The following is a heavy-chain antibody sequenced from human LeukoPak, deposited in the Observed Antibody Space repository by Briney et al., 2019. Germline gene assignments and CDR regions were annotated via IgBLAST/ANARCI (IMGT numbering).Heavy chain of an antibody. D-gene: IGHD2-21*02. CDR2: ISAYNGNT. V-gene: IGHV1-18*01. Sequence: GASVKVSCKASGYTFTSYGISWVRQAPGQGLEWMGWISAYNGNTNYAQKLQGRVTMTTDTSTSTAYMELRSLRSDDTAVYYCARDLRRYCGGDCYSPYWGQGTLVTVSS. CDR1: GYTFTSYG. J-gene: IGHJ4*02. CDR3: ARDLRRYCGGDCYSPY.